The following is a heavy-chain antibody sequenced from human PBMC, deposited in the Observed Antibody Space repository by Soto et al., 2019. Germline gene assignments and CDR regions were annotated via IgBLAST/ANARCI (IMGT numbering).Heavy chain of an antibody. J-gene: IGHJ6*02. CDR2: ISSSSNSI. Sequence: GGSLRLSCAASGFTFSSYSMNWVRQAPGSGQEWVSYISSSSNSIYYADSVKGRFTISRDNAKNSLYLQMNSLRAEDTAVYYCAKGAGYCSGGSCYNDYYYYYGMDVWGQGTTVTVSS. CDR1: GFTFSSYS. CDR3: AKGAGYCSGGSCYNDYYYYYGMDV. D-gene: IGHD2-15*01. V-gene: IGHV3-48*01.